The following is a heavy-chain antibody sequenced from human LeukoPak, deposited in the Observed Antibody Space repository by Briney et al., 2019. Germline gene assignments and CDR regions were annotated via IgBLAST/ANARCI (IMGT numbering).Heavy chain of an antibody. D-gene: IGHD2-2*02. V-gene: IGHV3-23*01. CDR3: AKTYRYCSSTSCYNY. Sequence: GGSLRLSCAASGFTFSSYVMSWVRQAPGKGLEWVSGISGSGDSTYYADSVKGRFTISRDNSKNTLYLQMNSLRAEDTAVYYCAKTYRYCSSTSCYNYWGQGTLVTVSS. J-gene: IGHJ4*02. CDR2: ISGSGDST. CDR1: GFTFSSYV.